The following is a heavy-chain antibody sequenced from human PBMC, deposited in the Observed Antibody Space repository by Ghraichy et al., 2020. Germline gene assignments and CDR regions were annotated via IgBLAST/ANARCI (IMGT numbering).Heavy chain of an antibody. CDR1: GFSFSTYG. CDR2: ITNSGTTT. J-gene: IGHJ5*02. V-gene: IGHV3-48*01. D-gene: IGHD6-19*01. Sequence: GGSLRLSCSASGFSFSTYGMNWGRQAPGKGLEWVSHITNSGTTTIYADSVKGRFTISRDNAKNSLFLQMNSLRVDDTAIYYCSRDANWLDDLWGQGTLVTVSS. CDR3: SRDANWLDDL.